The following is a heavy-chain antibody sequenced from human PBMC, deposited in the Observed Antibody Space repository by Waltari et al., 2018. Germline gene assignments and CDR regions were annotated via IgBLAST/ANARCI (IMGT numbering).Heavy chain of an antibody. D-gene: IGHD2-21*01. V-gene: IGHV3-48*04. CDR3: ARHLRPYCVGDCYSGLAY. J-gene: IGHJ4*02. CDR2: ISSSSSAI. Sequence: EVHLVASGGGFVQPGGPLRLSCAASAFTFNTYTMNWVRQAPGKGLEWFAYISSSSSAIYHADSVEGRFTISRDNAKNSLYLQMSSLRAEDTAVYYCARHLRPYCVGDCYSGLAYWGQGTLVTVSS. CDR1: AFTFNTYT.